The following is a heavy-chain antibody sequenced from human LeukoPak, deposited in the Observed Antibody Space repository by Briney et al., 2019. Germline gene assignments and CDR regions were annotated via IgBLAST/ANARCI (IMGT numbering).Heavy chain of an antibody. D-gene: IGHD3-10*02. V-gene: IGHV3-30*02. Sequence: PGGSLRLSCASSGFTFRSFGMHWVRQAPGKGLEWVAFISYDEINQYYADSVKGRFTISRDNAKNSLYLQMNSLRAEDTAVYYCAELGITMIGGVWGKGTTVTISS. CDR3: AELGITMIGGV. CDR2: ISYDEINQ. J-gene: IGHJ6*04. CDR1: GFTFRSFG.